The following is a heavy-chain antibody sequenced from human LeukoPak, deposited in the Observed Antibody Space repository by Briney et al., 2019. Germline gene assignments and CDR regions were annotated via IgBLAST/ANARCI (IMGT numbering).Heavy chain of an antibody. V-gene: IGHV1-2*02. CDR2: INPNSGGT. D-gene: IGHD1-26*01. J-gene: IGHJ6*03. CDR1: GYTFNGYY. Sequence: ASVKVSCKASGYTFNGYYMHWVRQAPGQGLEWMGWINPNSGGTNYAQKFQGRVTMTRDTSISTACMELSRLRSDDTAVYYCARGMEPYYYMDVWGKGTTVTVSS. CDR3: ARGMEPYYYMDV.